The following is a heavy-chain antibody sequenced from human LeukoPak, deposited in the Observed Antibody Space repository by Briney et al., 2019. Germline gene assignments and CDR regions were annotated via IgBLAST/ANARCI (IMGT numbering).Heavy chain of an antibody. V-gene: IGHV4-59*12. CDR2: IYYSGST. J-gene: IGHJ5*02. CDR3: ARVKGYPIVVPAAISWFDP. Sequence: KPSETLSLTCTVSGGSISSYYWSWIRQPPGKGLEWIGYIYYSGSTNYNPSLKSRVTISVDTSKNQFSLKLSSVTAADTAVYYCARVKGYPIVVPAAISWFDPWGQGTLVTVSS. D-gene: IGHD2-2*01. CDR1: GGSISSYY.